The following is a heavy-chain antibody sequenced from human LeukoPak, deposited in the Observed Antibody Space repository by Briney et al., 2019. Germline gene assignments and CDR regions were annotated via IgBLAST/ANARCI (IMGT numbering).Heavy chain of an antibody. D-gene: IGHD2-21*01. V-gene: IGHV1-2*02. CDR2: INPNSGGT. Sequence: ASVKVSCKASGYTFTSYDINWVRQAPGQGLEWMGGINPNSGGTNYAQKFQGRVTMTRDTSISTAYMELSRLRSDDTAVYYCARATRTRLLAETYYMDVWGKGTTVTVSS. CDR3: ARATRTRLLAETYYMDV. J-gene: IGHJ6*03. CDR1: GYTFTSYD.